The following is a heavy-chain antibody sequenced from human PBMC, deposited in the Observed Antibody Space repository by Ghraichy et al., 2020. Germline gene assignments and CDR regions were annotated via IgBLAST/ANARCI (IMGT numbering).Heavy chain of an antibody. Sequence: GESLNISCAASGFTFSSYAMSWVRQAPGKGLEWVSAISGSGGSTYYADSVKGRFTISRDNSKNTLYLQMNSLRAEDTAVYYCAKEFLAVTTDYYYYYGMDVWGQGTTVTVSS. V-gene: IGHV3-23*01. CDR3: AKEFLAVTTDYYYYYGMDV. CDR1: GFTFSSYA. CDR2: ISGSGGST. J-gene: IGHJ6*02. D-gene: IGHD4-11*01.